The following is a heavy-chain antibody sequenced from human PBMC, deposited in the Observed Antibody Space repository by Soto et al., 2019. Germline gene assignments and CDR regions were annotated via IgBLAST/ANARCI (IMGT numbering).Heavy chain of an antibody. CDR3: AREMTTRGMEV. D-gene: IGHD1-1*01. CDR1: GYTFTSYD. Sequence: QVQLVKSGSEMKKPGASVNVSCKASGYTFTSYDINWVRQATGQGLEWMGWMNPTSGNTGCAQKFQGRVTMTRNTSLTTAYMELSSLRSEDTAVYYCAREMTTRGMEVWGQVNTVTVSS. J-gene: IGHJ6*02. CDR2: MNPTSGNT. V-gene: IGHV1-8*01.